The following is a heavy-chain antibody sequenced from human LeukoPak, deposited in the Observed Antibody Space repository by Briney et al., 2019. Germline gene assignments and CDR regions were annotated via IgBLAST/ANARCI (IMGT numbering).Heavy chain of an antibody. V-gene: IGHV4-4*07. D-gene: IGHD5-18*01. CDR1: GGSISSYY. Sequence: SETLSLTCTVSGGSISSYYWSWIRQPAGKGLEWIGRIYTSGSTSYNPSLKSRVTMSVDTSKNQFSLKLSSVTAADTAVYYCATNRGRYSYGYFDYWGQGTLVTVSS. CDR3: ATNRGRYSYGYFDY. CDR2: IYTSGST. J-gene: IGHJ4*02.